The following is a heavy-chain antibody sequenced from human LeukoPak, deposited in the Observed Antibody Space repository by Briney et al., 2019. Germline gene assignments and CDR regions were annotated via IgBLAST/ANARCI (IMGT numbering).Heavy chain of an antibody. J-gene: IGHJ4*02. D-gene: IGHD5-24*01. V-gene: IGHV1-8*01. CDR3: ARGTRAYKDGYNSYYFDY. Sequence: ASVKVSCKASGYTFTSYDINWVRQATGQGLEWMGWMNPNSGNTGYARKFQGRVTMTRNTSISTAYMELSSLRSEDTAVYYCARGTRAYKDGYNSYYFDYWGQGTLVTVSS. CDR1: GYTFTSYD. CDR2: MNPNSGNT.